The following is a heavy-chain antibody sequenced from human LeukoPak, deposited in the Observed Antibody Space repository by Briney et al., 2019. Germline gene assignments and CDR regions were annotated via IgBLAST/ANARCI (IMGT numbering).Heavy chain of an antibody. CDR3: ARSRRGGNWFDP. J-gene: IGHJ5*02. CDR2: INPNSGGT. Sequence: GASVKVPCKASGYTFTGYYMHWVRQAPGQGLEWMGWINPNSGGTNYAQKFQGRVTMTRDTSTSTAYMELSRLRSDDTAVYYCARSRRGGNWFDPWGQGTLVTVSS. V-gene: IGHV1-2*02. CDR1: GYTFTGYY. D-gene: IGHD3-10*01.